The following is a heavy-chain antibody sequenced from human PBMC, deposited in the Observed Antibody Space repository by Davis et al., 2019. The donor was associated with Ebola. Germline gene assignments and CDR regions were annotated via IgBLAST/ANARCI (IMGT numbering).Heavy chain of an antibody. V-gene: IGHV4-59*01. J-gene: IGHJ6*02. CDR3: TRVKQLWYYGMDV. Sequence: MPSETLSLTCAVYGGSFSSYYWSWIRQPPGKGLEWIGYIYYSGSTDYNPSLKSRITISVDTSKNQFSLKVSSVTAADTAVYYCTRVKQLWYYGMDVWGQGTTVTVSS. D-gene: IGHD6-13*01. CDR1: GGSFSSYY. CDR2: IYYSGST.